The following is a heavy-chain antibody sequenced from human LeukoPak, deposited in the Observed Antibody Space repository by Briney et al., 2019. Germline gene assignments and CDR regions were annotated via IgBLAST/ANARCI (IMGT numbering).Heavy chain of an antibody. CDR2: ISSSSSTI. V-gene: IGHV3-48*04. J-gene: IGHJ4*02. CDR1: GFTFSSYS. CDR3: AREVSEGFDF. D-gene: IGHD3-22*01. Sequence: GGSLRLSCAASGFTFSSYSMNWVRQAPGKGLEWVSYISSSSSTIYYADSMKGRFAISRDNAKNSLYLQMNSLRAEDTALYYCAREVSEGFDFWGQGTLVTVSS.